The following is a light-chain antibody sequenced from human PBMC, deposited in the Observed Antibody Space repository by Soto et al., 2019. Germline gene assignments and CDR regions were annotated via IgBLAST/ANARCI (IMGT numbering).Light chain of an antibody. V-gene: IGKV3-11*01. CDR2: GAS. CDR3: QQRSNWPT. J-gene: IGKJ5*01. CDR1: ERLSSVY. Sequence: EVVMTQSPATLSLSQGERATLSCRASERLSSVYLAWYQQRPGQPPRLLIYGASTRASGIPARFSGSGSGTDFTLTISSLEPEDFAVYYYQQRSNWPTFGQGTRLEIK.